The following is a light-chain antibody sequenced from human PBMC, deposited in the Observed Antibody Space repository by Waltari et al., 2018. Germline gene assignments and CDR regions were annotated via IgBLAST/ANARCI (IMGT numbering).Light chain of an antibody. V-gene: IGLV1-51*01. CDR2: DNS. CDR1: SSNIRDNP. CDR3: CTWDTSLNVVM. Sequence: QPVLTQPPALSAAPARTVTISCPGPSSNIRDNPVPCYQHFPGTAPKRLIVDNSRQPSGIPARFSGSKSGTSATLGITGLRPEDEADYYCCTWDTSLNVVMFGGGTKVTVL. J-gene: IGLJ3*02.